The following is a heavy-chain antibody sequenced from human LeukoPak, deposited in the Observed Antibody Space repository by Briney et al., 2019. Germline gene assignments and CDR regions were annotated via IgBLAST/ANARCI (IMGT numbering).Heavy chain of an antibody. V-gene: IGHV1-69*13. CDR1: GGTFSSYA. CDR3: ARDHYGEPNNWFDP. Sequence: ASVKVSCKASGGTFSSYAISWVRQAPGQGLEWMGGIIPIFGTANYAQKFQGRVTITADESTSTAYMELSSLRSEDTAVYYCARDHYGEPNNWFDPWGQGTLATVSS. J-gene: IGHJ5*02. CDR2: IIPIFGTA. D-gene: IGHD4-17*01.